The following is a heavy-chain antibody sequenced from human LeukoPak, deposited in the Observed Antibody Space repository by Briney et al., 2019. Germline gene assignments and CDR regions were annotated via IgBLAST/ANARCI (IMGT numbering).Heavy chain of an antibody. Sequence: SETLSLTCTVSGGSISSSSYYWSWMRQPPGKGLEWIGYLHFSGSTNYNPSLKSRVTTSVDTSNNQFSLKLSSVTAADTAVYYCAGSSGSFFWFDPWGQGTLVTVSS. CDR3: AGSSGSFFWFDP. J-gene: IGHJ5*02. V-gene: IGHV4-61*05. CDR2: LHFSGST. CDR1: GGSISSSSYY. D-gene: IGHD1-26*01.